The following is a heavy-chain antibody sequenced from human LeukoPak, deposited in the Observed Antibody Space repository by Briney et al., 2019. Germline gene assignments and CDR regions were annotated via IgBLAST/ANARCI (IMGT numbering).Heavy chain of an antibody. Sequence: ASVKVSCKASGYTFTGYYMHWVRQAPGQGLEWMGWINPNSGGTNYEQKFQGRVTMTRDTSISTAYMELSRLRSDDTAVYYCARDRGSSGYYQYYFDYWGQGTLVTVSS. V-gene: IGHV1-2*02. D-gene: IGHD3-22*01. CDR2: INPNSGGT. CDR3: ARDRGSSGYYQYYFDY. J-gene: IGHJ4*02. CDR1: GYTFTGYY.